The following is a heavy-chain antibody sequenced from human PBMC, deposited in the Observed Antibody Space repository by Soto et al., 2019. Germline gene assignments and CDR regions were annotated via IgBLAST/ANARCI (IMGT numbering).Heavy chain of an antibody. D-gene: IGHD6-19*01. CDR2: ISYDGSEE. V-gene: IGHV3-30*18. J-gene: IGHJ4*02. CDR1: GFTFTTYG. Sequence: QEQLVESGGGVVQPGRSLRLSCAASGFTFTTYGMHWVRQARGKGLEWVAGISYDGSEEDYADSVKGRFTIYRDNSKHTLVLQMISLKADDSAVYYCAKEHSGLYSRHYFDSWGQGTLVTVSS. CDR3: AKEHSGLYSRHYFDS.